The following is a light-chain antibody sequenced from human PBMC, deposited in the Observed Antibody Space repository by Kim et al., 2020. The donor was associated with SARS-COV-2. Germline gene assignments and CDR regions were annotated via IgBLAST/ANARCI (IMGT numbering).Light chain of an antibody. J-gene: IGKJ4*01. CDR2: AAS. CDR3: QKYNSAPLT. CDR1: QGIINY. V-gene: IGKV1-27*01. Sequence: STVACRVTITCRARQGIINYLAWYQPKPGKVPKLLIYAASTLQSGVPSRFSGSGSGTDFTLTISSLQPEDVATYYCQKYNSAPLTFGGGTKVDIK.